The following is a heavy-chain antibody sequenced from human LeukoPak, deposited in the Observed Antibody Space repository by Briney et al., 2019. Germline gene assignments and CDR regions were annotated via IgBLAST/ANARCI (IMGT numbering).Heavy chain of an antibody. V-gene: IGHV3-48*04. CDR1: GFTFSSYS. J-gene: IGHJ4*02. CDR3: ARDLGYCSGGSCYGPDY. Sequence: GGSLRLSCAASGFTFSSYSMNWVRQAPGKGLEWVSYISSSSSTIYYADSVKGRFTISRDNAKNSLYLQMNSLRAEDTAVYYCARDLGYCSGGSCYGPDYWGQGTLVTVSS. D-gene: IGHD2-15*01. CDR2: ISSSSSTI.